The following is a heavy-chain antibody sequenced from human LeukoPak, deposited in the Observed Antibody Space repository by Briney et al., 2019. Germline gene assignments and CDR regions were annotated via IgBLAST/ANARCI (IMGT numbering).Heavy chain of an antibody. D-gene: IGHD2-15*01. J-gene: IGHJ4*02. CDR3: AKDLLSGGNCYSIFHY. CDR2: ISGSGDST. Sequence: GGSLRLSCAASGFSVNSNYMSWVRQAPGKGLEWVSGISGSGDSTYYADSVKGRFTISRDNSKNTLYLQMNSLGAEDTAVYYCAKDLLSGGNCYSIFHYWGQGTLVTVSS. V-gene: IGHV3-23*01. CDR1: GFSVNSNY.